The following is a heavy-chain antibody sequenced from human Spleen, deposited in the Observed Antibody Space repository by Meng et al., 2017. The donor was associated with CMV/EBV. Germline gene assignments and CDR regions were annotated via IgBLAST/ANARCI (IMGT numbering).Heavy chain of an antibody. J-gene: IGHJ4*02. V-gene: IGHV4-34*01. D-gene: IGHD1-7*01. CDR3: ASRNWNYGHDY. CDR1: GFTFSSYW. CDR2: INDSGST. Sequence: SETLSLTCAASGFTFSSYWMHWVRQAPGKGLEWIGEINDSGSTNYNPSLKSRINISVDTSKNQFSLELRSVTAADTAVYYCASRNWNYGHDYWGQGTLVTVSS.